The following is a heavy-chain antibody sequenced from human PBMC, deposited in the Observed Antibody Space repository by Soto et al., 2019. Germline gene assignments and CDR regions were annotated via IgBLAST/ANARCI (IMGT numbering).Heavy chain of an antibody. CDR1: GFTLSGFD. CDR2: IKTKVESYAT. J-gene: IGHJ4*02. V-gene: IGHV3-73*01. D-gene: IGHD2-15*01. Sequence: EVQLVESGGGLVQPGGPLKLSCAASGFTLSGFDVHWVRQAAGEGLEWVARIKTKVESYATEYAASVKGRFSISRDDSKNEAYLEMNSLRTEDTAVYYCTRRHCSGGGCYSDFDFWGQGSVVSVSS. CDR3: TRRHCSGGGCYSDFDF.